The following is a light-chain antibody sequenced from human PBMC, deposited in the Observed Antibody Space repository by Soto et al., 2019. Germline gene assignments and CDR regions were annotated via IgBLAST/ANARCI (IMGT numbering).Light chain of an antibody. CDR1: RGDLGGYNY. CDR2: DVT. V-gene: IGLV2-14*03. J-gene: IGLJ1*01. Sequence: QSALTQPASVSGSPGQSIPISCSGTRGDLGGYNYVYWHQHHPGKAPKLLIYDVTNRPSGVSNRFSASKSGNTASLTIAGLQPEDEADYYCRSSSSRSTYVVVTGTKVTVL. CDR3: RSSSSRSTYV.